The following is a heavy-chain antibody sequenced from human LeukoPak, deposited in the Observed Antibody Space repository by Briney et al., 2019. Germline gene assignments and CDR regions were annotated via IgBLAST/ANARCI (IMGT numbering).Heavy chain of an antibody. Sequence: GGSLRLSCAASGFTFSSYSMNWVRQAPGKGLEWLSAMSGSGINTFYADSVKGRFTVSRDNSKNTLYLQMNSLRAEDTALYYCAKNYYDTSGYYQYYFDYWGQGTLVTVSS. CDR2: MSGSGINT. V-gene: IGHV3-23*01. CDR3: AKNYYDTSGYYQYYFDY. CDR1: GFTFSSYS. D-gene: IGHD3-22*01. J-gene: IGHJ4*02.